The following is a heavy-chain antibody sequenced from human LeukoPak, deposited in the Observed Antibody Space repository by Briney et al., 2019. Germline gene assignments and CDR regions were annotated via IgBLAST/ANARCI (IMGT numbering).Heavy chain of an antibody. CDR3: STDPYEFYYDSSGYYELPRYYYSGMDV. CDR1: GFTFSNAW. D-gene: IGHD3-22*01. V-gene: IGHV3-15*01. J-gene: IGHJ6*02. Sequence: NPGGSLRLSCAASGFTFSNAWMSWVRQAPGKGLEWVGRIKSKTDVGTTDYAAPVKGRFTISRDDSKNTLYLQMNSLKTEDTAVYYCSTDPYEFYYDSSGYYELPRYYYSGMDVWGQGTTVTVSS. CDR2: IKSKTDVGTT.